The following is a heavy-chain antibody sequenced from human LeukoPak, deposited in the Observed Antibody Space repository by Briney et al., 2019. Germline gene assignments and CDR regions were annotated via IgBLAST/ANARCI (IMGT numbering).Heavy chain of an antibody. CDR3: ARDLFGTIFGFEVGPSQH. D-gene: IGHD3-3*01. Sequence: GASVKVSCKASGYTFTSYGISWVQQAPGQGLEWMGWISAYNGNTNYAQKLQGRVTMTTDASTSTAYMELRSLRSDDTAVYYCARDLFGTIFGFEVGPSQHWGQGTLVTVSS. J-gene: IGHJ1*01. V-gene: IGHV1-18*01. CDR1: GYTFTSYG. CDR2: ISAYNGNT.